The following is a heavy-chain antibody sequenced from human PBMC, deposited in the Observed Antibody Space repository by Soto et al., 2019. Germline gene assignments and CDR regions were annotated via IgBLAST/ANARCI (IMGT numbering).Heavy chain of an antibody. CDR1: GYTFTSYA. CDR2: INAGNGNT. CDR3: ARDSGNSWSRAHDACDI. Sequence: QVQLVQSGAEVKKPGASVKVSCKASGYTFTSYAMHWVRQAPGQRLEWMGWINAGNGNTKYSQKFQGRVTITRDTSASTAYMELSSLRSEDTAVYYCARDSGNSWSRAHDACDIWGQGTMVTVSS. V-gene: IGHV1-3*01. J-gene: IGHJ3*02. D-gene: IGHD3-10*01.